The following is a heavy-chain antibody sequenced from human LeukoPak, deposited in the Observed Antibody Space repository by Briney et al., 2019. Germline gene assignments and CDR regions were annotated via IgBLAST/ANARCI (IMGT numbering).Heavy chain of an antibody. CDR1: GGTFSSYA. CDR3: ARGSKIRFLEWLIN. D-gene: IGHD3-3*01. V-gene: IGHV1-69*13. Sequence: ASAKVSCKASGGTFSSYAIGWVRQAPGQGLEWMGGIIPIFGTANYAQKFQGRVTITADESTSTAYMELSSLRSEDTAVYYCARGSKIRFLEWLINWGQGTLVTVSS. CDR2: IIPIFGTA. J-gene: IGHJ4*02.